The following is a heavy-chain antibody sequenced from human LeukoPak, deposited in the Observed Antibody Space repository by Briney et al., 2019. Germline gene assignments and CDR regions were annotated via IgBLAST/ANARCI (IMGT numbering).Heavy chain of an antibody. CDR2: ISYDGSNK. CDR3: AKDKREGGDLDYYIDY. Sequence: PGRSLRLSCAASGFTFSSYGMHWVRQAPGKGLEWVAVISYDGSNKYYADSVKGRFTISRDNSKNTLYLQMNSLRAEDTAVYYCAKDKREGGDLDYYIDYWGQGTLVTVSS. CDR1: GFTFSSYG. V-gene: IGHV3-30*18. J-gene: IGHJ4*02. D-gene: IGHD2-21*02.